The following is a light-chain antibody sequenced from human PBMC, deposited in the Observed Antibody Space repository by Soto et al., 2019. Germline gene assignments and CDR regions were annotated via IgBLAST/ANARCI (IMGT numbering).Light chain of an antibody. J-gene: IGKJ1*01. CDR3: QQYGSSPRT. CDR1: QSVSSSY. V-gene: IGKV3-20*01. CDR2: GAS. Sequence: LTQSLGTVSLSTGERATLSCRASQSVSSSYLAWYQQKPGQAPRLLIYGASSRATGIPDRFSGSGSGTDFTLTISRLEPEDFAVYYCQQYGSSPRTFGQGTKVDIK.